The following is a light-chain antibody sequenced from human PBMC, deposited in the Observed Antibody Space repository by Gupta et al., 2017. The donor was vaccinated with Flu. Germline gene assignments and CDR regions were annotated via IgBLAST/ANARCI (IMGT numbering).Light chain of an antibody. CDR2: NDN. CDR3: AAWDDSLTALSADGSLTGLWV. Sequence: WDQHLPGTAPRLLIYNDNRRPSGVPDRFSGSKSGTSASLAIGGLQSEDEADYYCAAWDDSLTALSADGSLTGLWVFGGGTKLSVL. V-gene: IGLV1-44*01. J-gene: IGLJ3*02.